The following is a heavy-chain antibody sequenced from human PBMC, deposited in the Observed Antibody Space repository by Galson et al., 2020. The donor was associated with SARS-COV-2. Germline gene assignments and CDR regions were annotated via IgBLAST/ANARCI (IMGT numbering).Heavy chain of an antibody. D-gene: IGHD1-20*01. Sequence: SETLSLTCAVSGDSISSNYWWNWVRQPPGKGLEWIGNIYHSGNSIHHPSLQRRVTISIDESRNQFSLKLNSVTAADTAVYYCSRCDTLRRYGPMDRWGQGSLVTCAS. J-gene: IGHJ5*02. V-gene: IGHV4-4*02. CDR3: SRCDTLRRYGPMDR. CDR1: GDSISSNYW. CDR2: IYHSGNS.